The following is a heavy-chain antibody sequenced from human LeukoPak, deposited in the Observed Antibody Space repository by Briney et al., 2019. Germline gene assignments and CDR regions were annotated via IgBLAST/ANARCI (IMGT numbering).Heavy chain of an antibody. CDR1: GYTFTDYY. D-gene: IGHD1-26*01. J-gene: IGHJ4*02. Sequence: GASVKVSCKTSGYTFTDYYMRWVRQAPGQGLEWMGRINPNSGGTNYAQKFQDRVTMTRDTSISTAYMELNRLKSDDTAVYYCAKTGSGSYRFFDYWGQGTLVTVSS. CDR3: AKTGSGSYRFFDY. CDR2: INPNSGGT. V-gene: IGHV1-2*06.